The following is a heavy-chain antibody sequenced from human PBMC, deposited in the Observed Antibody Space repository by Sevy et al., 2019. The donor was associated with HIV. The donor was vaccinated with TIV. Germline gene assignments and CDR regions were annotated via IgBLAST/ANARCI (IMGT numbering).Heavy chain of an antibody. D-gene: IGHD6-19*01. CDR1: GFRFSRSG. CDR3: ANSWGRFVVSSGLYHYFAMDV. V-gene: IGHV3-30*18. Sequence: GGSLRLSCAASGFRFSRSGMHWVRQAAGKGLEWVAVVSEDGSDKDYGDSVKGRFTISRDNSKDRLYLETNSLRPEATVMYYCANSWGRFVVSSGLYHYFAMDVWGQGTTVTVSS. J-gene: IGHJ6*02. CDR2: VSEDGSDK.